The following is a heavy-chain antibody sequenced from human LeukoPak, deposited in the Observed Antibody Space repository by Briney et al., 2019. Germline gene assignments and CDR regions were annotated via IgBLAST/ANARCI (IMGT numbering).Heavy chain of an antibody. J-gene: IGHJ4*02. CDR2: ICAYNGKT. V-gene: IGHV1-18*04. D-gene: IGHD6-13*01. CDR1: GYTFTSYG. Sequence: ASVKVSCKASGYTFTSYGISGVGQAPGQGREGMGWICAYNGKTNNAQKLQGRVTMNTDPSTSTAYMELRSLRSDDTAVYYCARDPGIAAAGTWSYWGQGTLVTVSS. CDR3: ARDPGIAAAGTWSY.